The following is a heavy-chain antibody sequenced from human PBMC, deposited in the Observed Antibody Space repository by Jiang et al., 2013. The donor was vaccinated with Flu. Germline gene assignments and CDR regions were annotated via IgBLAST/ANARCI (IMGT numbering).Heavy chain of an antibody. D-gene: IGHD2-2*01. J-gene: IGHJ6*02. CDR1: TFSSYA. V-gene: IGHV1-69*01. Sequence: TFSSYAISWVRQAPGQGLEWMGGIIPIFGTANYAQKFQGRVTITADESTSTAYMELSSLRSEDTAVYYCARSFVVVPAATRKWDYYYYYGMDVWGQGTTVTVSS. CDR2: IIPIFGTA. CDR3: ARSFVVVPAATRKWDYYYYYGMDV.